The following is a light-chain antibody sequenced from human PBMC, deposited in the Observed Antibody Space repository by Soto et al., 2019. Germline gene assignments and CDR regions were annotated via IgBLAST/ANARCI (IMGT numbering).Light chain of an antibody. CDR3: QQSYITLSGT. V-gene: IGKV1-39*01. J-gene: IGKJ2*02. CDR2: AAS. Sequence: DIQMTQSPSSLSASVGDRVTITCRARQSISTYLNWYQHKPGKAPKLLSYAASTLRSGVPSRFRGSGSGTDFTLTISILQPKDFATYYCQQSYITLSGTFGQGTKLQIK. CDR1: QSISTY.